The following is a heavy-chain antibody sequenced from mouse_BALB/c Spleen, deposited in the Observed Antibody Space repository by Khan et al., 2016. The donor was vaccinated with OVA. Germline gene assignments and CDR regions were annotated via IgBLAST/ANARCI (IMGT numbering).Heavy chain of an antibody. CDR2: ISNSGST. Sequence: QLEESGPGLVKPSQSLSLTCTVTGYSITSDYAWNWIRQFPGNKLEWMGFISNSGSTNYNPALKSRISITRDTSKNQVFLQLNSVTSEDTATYYCSRDGSRYNYAMDYWGQGTSVTVSS. CDR3: SRDGSRYNYAMDY. D-gene: IGHD2-3*01. CDR1: GYSITSDYA. J-gene: IGHJ4*01. V-gene: IGHV3-2*02.